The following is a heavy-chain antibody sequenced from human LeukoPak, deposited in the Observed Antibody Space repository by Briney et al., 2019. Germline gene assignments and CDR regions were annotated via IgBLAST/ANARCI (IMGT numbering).Heavy chain of an antibody. CDR3: ATTMIRITIFGVSYYGMDV. D-gene: IGHD3-3*01. CDR2: IYYSGST. J-gene: IGHJ6*02. CDR1: GGSFSGYY. V-gene: IGHV4-39*01. Sequence: SETLSLTCAVYGGSFSGYYWGWIRQPPGKGLEWIGSIYYSGSTYYNPSLKSRVTISVDTSKNQFSLKLSSVTAADTAVYYCATTMIRITIFGVSYYGMDVWGQGTTVTVSS.